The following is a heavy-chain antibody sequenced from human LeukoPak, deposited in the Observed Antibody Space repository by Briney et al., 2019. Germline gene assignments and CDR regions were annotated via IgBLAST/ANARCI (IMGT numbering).Heavy chain of an antibody. CDR2: IIPIFGTA. CDR1: GGTFISYA. J-gene: IGHJ6*02. V-gene: IGHV1-69*13. D-gene: IGHD2-2*01. Sequence: ASVKVSCKASGGTFISYAISWVRQAPGQGLEWMGGIIPIFGTANYAQKFQGRVTITADESTSTAYMELSSLRSEDTAVYYCARAALGYCSSTSCYGLPRYYYYYGMDVWGQGTTVTVSS. CDR3: ARAALGYCSSTSCYGLPRYYYYYGMDV.